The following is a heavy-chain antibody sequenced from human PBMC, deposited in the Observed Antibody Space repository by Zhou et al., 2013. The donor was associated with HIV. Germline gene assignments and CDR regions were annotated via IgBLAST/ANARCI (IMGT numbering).Heavy chain of an antibody. CDR1: GGSISSHY. D-gene: IGHD3-10*01. V-gene: IGHV4-59*11. CDR2: IDYSGIT. Sequence: QVQLQESGPGLVKPSETLSLTCIVFGGSISSHYWSWIRQPPGKGLEWIGYIDYSGITKYNPSLKSRVTISVDTSKNQFSVKLSSVTAADTAVYYCARDHYYGSGLVILDAFDIWGQGTMVTVSS. CDR3: ARDHYYGSGLVILDAFDI. J-gene: IGHJ3*02.